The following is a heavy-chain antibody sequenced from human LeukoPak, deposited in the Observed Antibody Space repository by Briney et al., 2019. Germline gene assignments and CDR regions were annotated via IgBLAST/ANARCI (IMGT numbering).Heavy chain of an antibody. D-gene: IGHD1-1*01. CDR1: GFTFSSYG. V-gene: IGHV3-30*18. CDR2: ISYDGSNK. CDR3: AKDQGYFFDL. J-gene: IGHJ2*01. Sequence: GGSLRLSCAASGFTFSSYGMHWVRQAPGKGLEWVAVISYDGSNKYYADSVKGRFTISRDNSKNTLYLQMNSLRAEDTAVYYCAKDQGYFFDLWGRGTLVTASS.